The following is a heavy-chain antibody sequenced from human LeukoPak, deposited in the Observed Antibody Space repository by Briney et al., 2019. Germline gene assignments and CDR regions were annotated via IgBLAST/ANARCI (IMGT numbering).Heavy chain of an antibody. CDR1: GFTFSSYA. D-gene: IGHD3-10*01. Sequence: GGSLRLSCVASGFTFSSYAMHWVRQAPGKGLEWVAIISYDGSNKYYAESVKGRFTISRDNSKNTLYLQMNSLRAEDAAVYYCAKASNYGSGSYYPRGVDYWGQGTLVTVSS. CDR2: ISYDGSNK. CDR3: AKASNYGSGSYYPRGVDY. V-gene: IGHV3-30*18. J-gene: IGHJ4*02.